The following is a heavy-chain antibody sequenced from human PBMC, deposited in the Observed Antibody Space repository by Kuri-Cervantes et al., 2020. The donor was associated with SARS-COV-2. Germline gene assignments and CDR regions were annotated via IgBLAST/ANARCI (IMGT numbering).Heavy chain of an antibody. CDR3: ARDSYYDFWSGYYSY. D-gene: IGHD3-3*01. CDR1: GGSVSSGSYY. J-gene: IGHJ4*02. Sequence: SETLSLTCTVSGGSVSSGSYYWSWIRQPPGKGLEWIGYIYYRGSTRYNPSLKSRVTISVDTSKNQFSLKLSSVTAADTAVYYCARDSYYDFWSGYYSYWGQGTLVTVSS. V-gene: IGHV4-61*01. CDR2: IYYRGST.